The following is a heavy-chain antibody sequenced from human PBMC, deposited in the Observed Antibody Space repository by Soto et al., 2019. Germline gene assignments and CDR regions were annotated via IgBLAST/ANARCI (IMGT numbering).Heavy chain of an antibody. CDR2: INHSGST. CDR3: ARVSRFGERRY. J-gene: IGHJ4*02. D-gene: IGHD3-10*01. V-gene: IGHV4-34*01. Sequence: SETLSLTCAVYGGSFSGYYWSWIRQPPGKGLEWIGEINHSGSTNYNPSLKSRVTISVDTSKNHFSLKLSSVTAADTAVYYCARVSRFGERRYWGQGTLVTVSS. CDR1: GGSFSGYY.